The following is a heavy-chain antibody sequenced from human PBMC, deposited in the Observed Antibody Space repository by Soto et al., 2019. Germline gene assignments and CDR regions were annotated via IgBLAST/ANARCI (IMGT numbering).Heavy chain of an antibody. CDR1: GFTFSSYG. J-gene: IGHJ4*02. CDR2: ISHDGSKK. V-gene: IGHV3-30*18. Sequence: QVQLVESGGGVVQPGRSLRLSCAASGFTFSSYGMHWVRQAPGKGLEWVAVISHDGSKKYYADSVKGLFTISRDNSNNTLYLQMNSLRAEDTALYYCAKVGDSSGYTYYFDYWGQGTLVTVSS. CDR3: AKVGDSSGYTYYFDY. D-gene: IGHD3-22*01.